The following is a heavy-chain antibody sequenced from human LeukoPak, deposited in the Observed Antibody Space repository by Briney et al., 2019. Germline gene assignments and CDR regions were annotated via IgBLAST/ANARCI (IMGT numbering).Heavy chain of an antibody. CDR2: ISSSSRYT. CDR1: GFTFSDYY. J-gene: IGHJ4*02. V-gene: IGHV3-11*03. Sequence: TGGSLRLSCAASGFTFSDYYMSWIRQAPGKGLEWVSHISSSSRYTNYADSVKGRFTISRDNAKNSLYLQMSSLRAEDTAVYYCATLSAGDILVVPAAVDYWGQGTLVTVSS. D-gene: IGHD2-2*01. CDR3: ATLSAGDILVVPAAVDY.